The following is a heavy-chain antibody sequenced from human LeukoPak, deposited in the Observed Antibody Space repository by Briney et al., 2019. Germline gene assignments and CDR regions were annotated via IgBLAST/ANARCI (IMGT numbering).Heavy chain of an antibody. CDR1: GGTFSSYA. D-gene: IGHD5-18*01. V-gene: IGHV1-69*04. CDR3: ARCEEYSYGPGAFDM. J-gene: IGHJ3*02. Sequence: SVKVSCKASGGTFSSYAISWVRQAPGQGLEWMGRIIPILGIANYAQKFQGRVTITADKSTSTAYMELSSLRSEDTAVYYCARCEEYSYGPGAFDMWGQGTTVTVSS. CDR2: IIPILGIA.